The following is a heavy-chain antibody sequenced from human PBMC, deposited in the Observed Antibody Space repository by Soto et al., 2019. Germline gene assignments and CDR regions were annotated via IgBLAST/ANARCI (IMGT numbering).Heavy chain of an antibody. Sequence: QLQLQESGPGLVKPSETLSLTCSLSGGAISDARFYWGWIRQSPGRGLEWIGIIYYTGTTFFNPSLQSRVTISVDTSENQFSLKLYSVTAADTALYFCARQKWEQPKWFDPWGQGTLVIVSP. CDR1: GGAISDARFY. J-gene: IGHJ5*02. D-gene: IGHD1-26*01. CDR3: ARQKWEQPKWFDP. V-gene: IGHV4-39*01. CDR2: IYYTGTT.